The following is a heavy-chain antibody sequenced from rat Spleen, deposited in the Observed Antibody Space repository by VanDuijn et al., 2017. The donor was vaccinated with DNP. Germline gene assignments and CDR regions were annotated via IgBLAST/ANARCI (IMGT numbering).Heavy chain of an antibody. CDR1: GFTFSDYY. CDR2: ISYHGGNA. CDR3: ARQETTVYNWFAY. J-gene: IGHJ3*01. V-gene: IGHV5-22*01. Sequence: EVQLVESGGGLVLPGRSLKLSCAASGFTFSDYYMAWVRRAPTEGLECVAYISYHGGNAYYGDSVKGRFTISRDNAKSSLYLQMNSLKSEDTATYYCARQETTVYNWFAYWGQGTLVTVSS. D-gene: IGHD1-11*01.